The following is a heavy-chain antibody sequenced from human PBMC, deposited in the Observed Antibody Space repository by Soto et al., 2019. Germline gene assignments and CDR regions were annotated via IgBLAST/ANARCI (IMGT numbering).Heavy chain of an antibody. Sequence: PGGSLRLSCAASGFTFSTYTMHWVRQAPGKGLVWVSRINSDGSSITYADSVKGRFTISRDNAKNTLFLQMNSLRAEDTAVYYCARDGGGLSYWGQGTLVTVSS. CDR3: ARDGGGLSY. D-gene: IGHD2-15*01. J-gene: IGHJ4*02. V-gene: IGHV3-74*01. CDR1: GFTFSTYT. CDR2: INSDGSSI.